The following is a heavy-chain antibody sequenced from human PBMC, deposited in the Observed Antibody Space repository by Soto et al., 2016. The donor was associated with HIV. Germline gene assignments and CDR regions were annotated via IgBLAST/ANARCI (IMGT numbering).Heavy chain of an antibody. V-gene: IGHV3-9*01. CDR2: ISWNSGTI. CDR3: VKDNSGWYYFDH. Sequence: EVQLVESGGGLVQPGRSLRLSCAASGFTFDAYAMHWVRQAPGKGLEWVSGISWNSGTIGYADSVKGRFTISRDNAKNSLYLQMDSLRPEDTAFYYCVKDNSGWYYFDHWGQRTLVTVYS. J-gene: IGHJ4*02. D-gene: IGHD6-19*01. CDR1: GFTFDAYA.